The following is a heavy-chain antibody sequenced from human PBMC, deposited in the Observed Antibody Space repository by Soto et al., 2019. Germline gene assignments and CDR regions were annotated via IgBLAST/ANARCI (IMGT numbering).Heavy chain of an antibody. Sequence: EVQLVESGGGLVKPGESLRLSCAGSGFIFSNTWMNWVRQAPGKGLEWVGRIKSKIEGGTIDYTAPVKGRFTISRDDSRNMLYLQMNSLKTEDTASYYCSTLVRLTGYNVGGQGTLVTVSS. J-gene: IGHJ4*02. D-gene: IGHD3-9*01. V-gene: IGHV3-15*07. CDR3: STLVRLTGYNV. CDR1: GFIFSNTW. CDR2: IKSKIEGGTI.